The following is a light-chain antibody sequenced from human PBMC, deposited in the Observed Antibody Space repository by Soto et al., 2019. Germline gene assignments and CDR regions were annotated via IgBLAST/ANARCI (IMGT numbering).Light chain of an antibody. CDR1: QRISTW. CDR3: QQYNSYSPT. V-gene: IGKV1-5*03. CDR2: KAS. J-gene: IGKJ1*01. Sequence: ASVGDRVTVTCRASQRISTWLAWYQQEPGKAPKLLIHKASSLQSGVPSRFSGSGSGTDFTLTISSLHPDDFATYYWQQYNSYSPTFGQGTKVDIK.